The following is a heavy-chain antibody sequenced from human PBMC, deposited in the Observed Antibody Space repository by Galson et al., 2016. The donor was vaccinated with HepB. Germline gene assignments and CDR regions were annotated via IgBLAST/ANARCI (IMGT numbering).Heavy chain of an antibody. J-gene: IGHJ4*01. CDR2: IYDSGRT. V-gene: IGHV4-31*03. CDR3: AREWIRSTVAAYFDY. D-gene: IGHD2-15*01. Sequence: TLSLTCIVSGGSISSGGYYWSWIRQHPGKGLEWIGYIYDSGRTSYNPSLRSRVTISVDTSKNHFSLNLTSVTAADTAVYYCAREWIRSTVAAYFDYWGRGTLVTVSS. CDR1: GGSISSGGYY.